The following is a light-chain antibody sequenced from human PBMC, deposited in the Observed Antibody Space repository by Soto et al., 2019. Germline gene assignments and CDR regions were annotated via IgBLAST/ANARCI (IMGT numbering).Light chain of an antibody. CDR2: GAS. Sequence: IVLTQSPGTLSLSPGERATLSCRASQGVSSSYVAWYQQKPGQAPRLVIDGASSRATGIPDRFSGSGSGTDFTLTISRLEPEDFAVYYCQQYGSSPYTFGQGTKLAIK. V-gene: IGKV3-20*01. J-gene: IGKJ2*01. CDR1: QGVSSSY. CDR3: QQYGSSPYT.